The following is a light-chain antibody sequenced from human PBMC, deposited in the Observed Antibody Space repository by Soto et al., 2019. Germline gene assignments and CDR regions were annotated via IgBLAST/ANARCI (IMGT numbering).Light chain of an antibody. J-gene: IGKJ3*01. CDR3: QQYNNWPGT. Sequence: EIVMTQSPATLSVSPGERATLSCRASQSVSSNLAWYQQKPGQAPRLLIYGASTRATGIPARFSGSGSGTEFTLTISCLQSGDFAVYYCQQYNNWPGTFGPGTKVDIK. CDR1: QSVSSN. V-gene: IGKV3-15*01. CDR2: GAS.